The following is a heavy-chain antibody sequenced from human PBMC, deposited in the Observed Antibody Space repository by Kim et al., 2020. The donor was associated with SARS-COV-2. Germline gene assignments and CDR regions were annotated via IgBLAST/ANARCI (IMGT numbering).Heavy chain of an antibody. CDR3: ARFLVTRGLFDAFDI. Sequence: SETLSLTCTVSGGSISSSSYYWGWIRQPPGKGLEWIGSIYYSGSTYYNPSLKSRVTISVDTSKNQFSLKLSSVTAADTAVYYCARFLVTRGLFDAFDIWGQGTMVTVSS. V-gene: IGHV4-39*01. D-gene: IGHD6-13*01. J-gene: IGHJ3*02. CDR2: IYYSGST. CDR1: GGSISSSSYY.